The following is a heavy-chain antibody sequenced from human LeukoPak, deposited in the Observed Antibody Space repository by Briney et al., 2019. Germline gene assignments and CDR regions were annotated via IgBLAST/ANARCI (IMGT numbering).Heavy chain of an antibody. J-gene: IGHJ6*02. CDR2: ISYDGGNK. Sequence: GGSLRLSCAASRFTFSSYAMHWVRQAPGKGLEWVAVISYDGGNKYYADSVKGRFTISRDNSKNTLYLQMNSLSAEDTAVYYCARPIVAVTVYYYYYGMDVWGQGTTVTVSS. CDR1: RFTFSSYA. CDR3: ARPIVAVTVYYYYYGMDV. D-gene: IGHD6-13*01. V-gene: IGHV3-30-3*01.